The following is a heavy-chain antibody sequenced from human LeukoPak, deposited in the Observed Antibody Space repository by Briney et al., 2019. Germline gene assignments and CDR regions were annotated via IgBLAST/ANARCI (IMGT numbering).Heavy chain of an antibody. V-gene: IGHV1-69*06. J-gene: IGHJ4*02. CDR3: ATPDLGAPDLTGYYRGGLQFDY. D-gene: IGHD3-9*01. CDR2: IIPIFGTA. CDR1: GGTFSSYA. Sequence: SVKLSCKASGGTFSSYAISWVRQAPGQGLEWMGGIIPIFGTANYAQKFQGRVTITEDTSTDTAYMELSSLRSEDTAVYYCATPDLGAPDLTGYYRGGLQFDYCGQGTLVTVSS.